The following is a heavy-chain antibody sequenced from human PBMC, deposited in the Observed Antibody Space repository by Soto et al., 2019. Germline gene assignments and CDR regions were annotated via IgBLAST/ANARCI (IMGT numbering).Heavy chain of an antibody. V-gene: IGHV1-3*01. Sequence: GASVKVSCKASGYTFTSYAMHWVRQAPGQRLEWMGWINAGNGNTKYSQKFQGRVTITRDTSASTAYMELSSLRSEDTAVYYCASNIAAQSYYYYYYMDAWGKGTTVTVSS. D-gene: IGHD6-25*01. CDR1: GYTFTSYA. J-gene: IGHJ6*03. CDR3: ASNIAAQSYYYYYYMDA. CDR2: INAGNGNT.